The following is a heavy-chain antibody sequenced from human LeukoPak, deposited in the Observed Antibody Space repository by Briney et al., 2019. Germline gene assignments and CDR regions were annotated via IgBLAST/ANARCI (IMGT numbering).Heavy chain of an antibody. V-gene: IGHV4-30-4*01. CDR3: ARHALVITTYYFDY. CDR2: THYSGGT. Sequence: PSETLSLTCTVSGGSISSDDYYWIWIRQPPGKGLEWIGYTHYSGGTYYNPSLQSRVTISIDTSKNQFSLKLSSVTAADTAVYYCARHALVITTYYFDYWGQGTLVTVSS. D-gene: IGHD3-22*01. CDR1: GGSISSDDYY. J-gene: IGHJ4*02.